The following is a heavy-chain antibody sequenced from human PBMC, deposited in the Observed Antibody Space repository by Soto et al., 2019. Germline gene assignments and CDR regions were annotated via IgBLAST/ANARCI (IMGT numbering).Heavy chain of an antibody. V-gene: IGHV1-3*01. CDR2: INAGNGNT. Sequence: QVQLVQSGAEVKKPGASVKVSCKASGYTFTSYSMHWVRQAPGQRLEWMGWINAGNGNTKYSQKLQGRVTITRDTSASTAYMELSSMRSEDTAVYYCARTSGYYFYDCWGQGTLVTVSS. CDR1: GYTFTSYS. J-gene: IGHJ4*02. D-gene: IGHD3-3*01. CDR3: ARTSGYYFYDC.